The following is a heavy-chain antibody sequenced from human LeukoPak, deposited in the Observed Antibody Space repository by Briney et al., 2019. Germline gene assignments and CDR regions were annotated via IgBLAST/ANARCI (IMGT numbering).Heavy chain of an antibody. V-gene: IGHV4-4*07. J-gene: IGHJ5*02. CDR3: TRDTGTTGEVKFDP. D-gene: IGHD4-17*01. Sequence: PSETLSLTCTVSGDSISSYYWSWIRQPAGKGLEWIGRIYTSGSTTYNPSLKSRVTMSVDTSKSQFSLNLMSVTAADTAVYYCTRDTGTTGEVKFDPWGQRTLVTVSS. CDR2: IYTSGST. CDR1: GDSISSYY.